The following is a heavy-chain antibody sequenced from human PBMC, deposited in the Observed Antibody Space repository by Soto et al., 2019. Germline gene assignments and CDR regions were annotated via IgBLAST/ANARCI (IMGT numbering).Heavy chain of an antibody. D-gene: IGHD3-10*01. CDR3: ARDGSFYYGSGSYYNVGILGN. J-gene: IGHJ4*02. Sequence: SVKGRFTISRDNAKNSLYLQMSSLRAEDTAVYYCARDGSFYYGSGSYYNVGILGNWGQGTLVTVSS. V-gene: IGHV3-21*01.